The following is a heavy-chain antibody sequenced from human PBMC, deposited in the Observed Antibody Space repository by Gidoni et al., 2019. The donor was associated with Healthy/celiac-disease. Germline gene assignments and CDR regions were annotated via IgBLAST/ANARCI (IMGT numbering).Heavy chain of an antibody. D-gene: IGHD3-10*01. CDR2: INHSGST. Sequence: QVQLQQWGAGLLKPSETLSLTCAVYGGSFSGYYWSWIRQPPGKGLEWIGEINHSGSTNYNPSLKSRVTISVDTSKNQFSLKLSSVTAADTAVYYCARGGVLWFGDLRPFDYWGQGTLVTVSS. V-gene: IGHV4-34*01. CDR1: GGSFSGYY. J-gene: IGHJ4*02. CDR3: ARGGVLWFGDLRPFDY.